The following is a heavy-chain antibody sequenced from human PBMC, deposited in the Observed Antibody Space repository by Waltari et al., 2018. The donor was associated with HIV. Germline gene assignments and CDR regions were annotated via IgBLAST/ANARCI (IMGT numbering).Heavy chain of an antibody. Sequence: EVQMLESGGDSVQPGGSLRLSCAASGFTFGNYAISWVPPAPGEGLEWVSAITGDGGTTYYADSVKGRFTISRDNSKNTLYLQMNSLRDEDTAVYYCAKDSGSHGWYLDLWGRGTLVTVSP. J-gene: IGHJ2*01. D-gene: IGHD1-26*01. CDR1: GFTFGNYA. CDR3: AKDSGSHGWYLDL. V-gene: IGHV3-23*01. CDR2: ITGDGGTT.